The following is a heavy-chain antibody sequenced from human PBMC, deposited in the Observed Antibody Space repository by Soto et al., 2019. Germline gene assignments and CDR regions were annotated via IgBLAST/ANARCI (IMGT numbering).Heavy chain of an antibody. D-gene: IGHD3-16*01. Sequence: PGGSLRLSCGASVFTISDNGMNWVRQAPGKGLEWISFIAISGTDIYYSDSVKGRFIISRDRARNSLYLQMNSLRDEDTAVYYCARDWGIFDPEIKIHIPHLDQWGRGTLVTVSS. CDR2: IAISGTDI. V-gene: IGHV3-21*01. CDR3: ARDWGIFDPEIKIHIPHLDQ. J-gene: IGHJ4*02. CDR1: VFTISDNG.